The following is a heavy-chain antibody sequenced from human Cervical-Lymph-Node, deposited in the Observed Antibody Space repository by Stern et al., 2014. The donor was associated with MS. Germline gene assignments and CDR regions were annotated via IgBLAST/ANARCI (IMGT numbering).Heavy chain of an antibody. CDR2: ISGYNGNT. Sequence: VQLVQSGGEVKKPGASVKVSCKASDYSFTSYGVAWVRQAPGQGLEWMGWISGYNGNTDYAQIFQDRVTMTTETSTSTAYMELRNLKPGDTAVYYCARRVPWGDYFDYWGQGTLVTVSS. CDR3: ARRVPWGDYFDY. D-gene: IGHD3-16*01. CDR1: DYSFTSYG. J-gene: IGHJ4*02. V-gene: IGHV1-18*01.